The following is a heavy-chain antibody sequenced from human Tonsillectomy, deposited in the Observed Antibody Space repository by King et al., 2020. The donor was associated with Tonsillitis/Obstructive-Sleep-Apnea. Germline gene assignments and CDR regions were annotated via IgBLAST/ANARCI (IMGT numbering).Heavy chain of an antibody. CDR3: ARDVVPYCSSTSCYAEGFDT. V-gene: IGHV3-33*01. D-gene: IGHD2-2*01. CDR1: RFTFNNYG. Sequence: QLVQSGGGVVQPGRSLRLSCAASRFTFNNYGMHWVRQAPGKGLEWVAVIWYDGSNRYYADSVKGRFTISRDNSKNTLYLQMNSLRAEDTAVYYCARDVVPYCSSTSCYAEGFDTWGQGTLVTVSS. CDR2: IWYDGSNR. J-gene: IGHJ5*02.